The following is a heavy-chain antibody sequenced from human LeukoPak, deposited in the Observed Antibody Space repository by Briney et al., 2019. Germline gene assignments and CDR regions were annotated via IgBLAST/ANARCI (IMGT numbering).Heavy chain of an antibody. CDR1: GFTFSSYA. J-gene: IGHJ4*02. V-gene: IGHV3-23*01. CDR3: AKLTLTMIVVVNDFDY. Sequence: GGSLRLSCAASGFTFSSYAMSWVRQAPGKGLEWVSAISGSGGSTYYADSVKGRFTISRDNSKNTLYLQMNSLRAEDTAVYYCAKLTLTMIVVVNDFDYWGQGTLVTVSS. CDR2: ISGSGGST. D-gene: IGHD3-22*01.